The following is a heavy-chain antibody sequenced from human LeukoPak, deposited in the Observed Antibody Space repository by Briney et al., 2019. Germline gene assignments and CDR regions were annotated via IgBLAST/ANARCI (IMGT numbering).Heavy chain of an antibody. CDR1: GGSISSYY. CDR2: IYYSGST. J-gene: IGHJ6*02. Sequence: SETLSLTCTVSGGSISSYYWSWIRQPPGKGLEWIGYIYYSGSTNYNPSLKSRVTISVDTSKNQFSLKLSSVTAADTAVYYCARALRYFDWSPGGMDVWGQGTTVTVSS. CDR3: ARALRYFDWSPGGMDV. V-gene: IGHV4-59*01. D-gene: IGHD3-9*01.